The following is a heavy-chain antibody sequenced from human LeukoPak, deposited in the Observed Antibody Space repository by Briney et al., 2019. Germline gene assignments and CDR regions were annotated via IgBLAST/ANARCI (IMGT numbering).Heavy chain of an antibody. Sequence: PSETLSLTCAVFGGSISSSSYYWDWIRQPPGKGLEWIGYIYYRGSTNYNPSLKSRVTISVDTSKNHFSLQLNSVTAADTAVYFCVRGHTSGWFGNWGQGTLVTVSS. V-gene: IGHV4-61*05. D-gene: IGHD6-19*01. CDR2: IYYRGST. CDR1: GGSISSSSYY. J-gene: IGHJ4*02. CDR3: VRGHTSGWFGN.